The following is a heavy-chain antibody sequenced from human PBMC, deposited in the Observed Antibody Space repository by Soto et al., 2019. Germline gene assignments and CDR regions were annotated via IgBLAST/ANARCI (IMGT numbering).Heavy chain of an antibody. CDR2: IYYSGST. Sequence: QVQLQESGPGLVKPSETLSLTCTVSGGSISSYYWSWIRQPPGKGLEWIGYIYYSGSTNYNPSLRSRVTISVDTSKNQFSLKLSSVTAADTAVYYCARWSSGYFGVDYWGQGTLVTVSS. J-gene: IGHJ4*02. CDR1: GGSISSYY. V-gene: IGHV4-59*01. CDR3: ARWSSGYFGVDY. D-gene: IGHD3-22*01.